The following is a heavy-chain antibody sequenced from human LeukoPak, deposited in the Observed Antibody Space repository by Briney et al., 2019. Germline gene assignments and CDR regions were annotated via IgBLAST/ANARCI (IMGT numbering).Heavy chain of an antibody. V-gene: IGHV3-21*01. CDR2: ISSNFSYI. CDR3: ARRNPGYSSSWYFNDY. D-gene: IGHD6-13*01. Sequence: GGSLRLSCAASGLTFSTYSMNWVRQAPGQGLEWVSSISSNFSYIHYADSVKGRFTISRDNAKNSLYLQMSSLRAEDTAVYYCARRNPGYSSSWYFNDYWGQGTLVTVSS. J-gene: IGHJ4*02. CDR1: GLTFSTYS.